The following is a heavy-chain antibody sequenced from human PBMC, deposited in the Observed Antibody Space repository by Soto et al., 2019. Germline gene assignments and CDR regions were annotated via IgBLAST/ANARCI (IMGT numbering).Heavy chain of an antibody. D-gene: IGHD3-9*01. CDR1: GYSFTSYW. J-gene: IGHJ6*02. CDR2: IDPSDSYT. Sequence: PGESLKIACKGSGYSFTSYWISWVRQMPGKGLECMGRIDPSDSYTNYSPSFQGHVTISADKSISTAYLQWSSLKSADTAMYYCARQPLSYDILTGYSSLGMDVWGQGTTVTVSS. CDR3: ARQPLSYDILTGYSSLGMDV. V-gene: IGHV5-10-1*01.